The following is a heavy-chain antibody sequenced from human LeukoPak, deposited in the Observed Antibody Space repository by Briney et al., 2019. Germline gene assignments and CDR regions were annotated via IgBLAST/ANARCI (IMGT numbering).Heavy chain of an antibody. Sequence: GGSLRLSCAASGFTFSSYAMSWVRQAPGKGLEWVSAISGSGGSTYYAGSVKGRFTISRDNSKNTLYLQMNSLRAEDTAVYYCAKYDYGGNAGDDAFDIWGQGTMVTVSS. V-gene: IGHV3-23*01. D-gene: IGHD4-23*01. CDR3: AKYDYGGNAGDDAFDI. CDR1: GFTFSSYA. J-gene: IGHJ3*02. CDR2: ISGSGGST.